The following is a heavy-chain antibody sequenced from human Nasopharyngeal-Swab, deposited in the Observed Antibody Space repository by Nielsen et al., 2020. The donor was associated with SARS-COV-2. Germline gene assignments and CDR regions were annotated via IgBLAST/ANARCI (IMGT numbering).Heavy chain of an antibody. CDR2: IYPGDSDT. J-gene: IGHJ4*02. V-gene: IGHV5-51*01. CDR1: GSSFTSYW. D-gene: IGHD5-18*01. Sequence: GGSLRLSCKGSGSSFTSYWIGWVRQMPGKGLEWMGIIYPGDSDTRYSPSFQGQVTISADKSISTAYLQWSSLKASDTAMYYCARHGGGGGYSYGWIDYWGQGTLVTVSS. CDR3: ARHGGGGGYSYGWIDY.